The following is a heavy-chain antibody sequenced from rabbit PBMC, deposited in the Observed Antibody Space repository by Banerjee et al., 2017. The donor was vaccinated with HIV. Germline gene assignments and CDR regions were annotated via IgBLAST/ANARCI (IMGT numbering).Heavy chain of an antibody. CDR2: IYTGSGNT. J-gene: IGHJ6*01. CDR1: GFSFSSTYE. V-gene: IGHV1S45*01. Sequence: QEQLEESGGGLVQPEGSLTLTCTASGFSFSSTYEMCWVRQAPGKGLEWIACIYTGSGNTYYASWAKGRFTITKSSTLNTMTLQSNSLAAAYTATFFWAKEYSRNMDLWGQGTLVTVS. D-gene: IGHD4-1*01. CDR3: AKEYSRNMDL.